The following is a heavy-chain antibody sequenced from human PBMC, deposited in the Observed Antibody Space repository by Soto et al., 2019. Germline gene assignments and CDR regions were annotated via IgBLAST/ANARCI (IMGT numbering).Heavy chain of an antibody. CDR1: GLTFSNAW. Sequence: VQLVESGGGFVKPGGSLRLSCAASGLTFSNAWMNWVRQAPGKGLEWVGHIKSKTDGGTTDYAAPVKGRFTISRDDSKNTLYLQMNSLKIDDTGVYYCTTDVWPYFQSDYWGQGTLVTVSP. D-gene: IGHD2-8*01. V-gene: IGHV3-15*07. CDR2: IKSKTDGGTT. CDR3: TTDVWPYFQSDY. J-gene: IGHJ4*02.